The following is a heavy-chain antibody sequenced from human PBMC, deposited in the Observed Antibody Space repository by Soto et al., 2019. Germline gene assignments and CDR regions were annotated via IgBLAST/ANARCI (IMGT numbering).Heavy chain of an antibody. J-gene: IGHJ5*02. CDR2: FDPEDGET. Sequence: ASVKVSCKVSRYTLTELSMHWVRQAPGKGLEWMGGFDPEDGETIYAQKFQGRVTMTEDTSTDTAYMELSSLRSEDTAVYYCATVNEVVAAPNWFDPWGQGTLVTVSS. CDR1: RYTLTELS. CDR3: ATVNEVVAAPNWFDP. V-gene: IGHV1-24*01. D-gene: IGHD2-15*01.